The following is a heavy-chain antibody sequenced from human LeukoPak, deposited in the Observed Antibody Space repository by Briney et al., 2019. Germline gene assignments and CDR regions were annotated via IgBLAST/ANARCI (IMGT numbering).Heavy chain of an antibody. V-gene: IGHV1-2*02. D-gene: IGHD5-24*01. Sequence: GASVKVSCKASGYTFTRYAMNWVRQAPGQGLEWMAWINPHSGDANYAPKFQGRITLTRDTSVSIDYMELSSLTSDDTAVYYCARDGDGRINFDYWGQGTLVTVSS. J-gene: IGHJ4*02. CDR2: INPHSGDA. CDR1: GYTFTRYA. CDR3: ARDGDGRINFDY.